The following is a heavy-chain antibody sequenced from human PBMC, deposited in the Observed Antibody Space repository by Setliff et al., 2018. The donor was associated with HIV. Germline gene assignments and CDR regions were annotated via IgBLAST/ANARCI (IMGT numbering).Heavy chain of an antibody. D-gene: IGHD5-12*01. CDR2: ISWDGDMT. CDR3: AKDGWGYDYVGAYYFDY. CDR1: GFTFSSYS. Sequence: PGGSLRLSCEASGFTFSSYSINWVRQAPGKGLEWVSLISWDGDMTYYADSVKGRFTISRDNSKNSLYLQMNSLTTEDTGLYYCAKDGWGYDYVGAYYFDYWGQGTPVTVSS. V-gene: IGHV3-43*01. J-gene: IGHJ4*02.